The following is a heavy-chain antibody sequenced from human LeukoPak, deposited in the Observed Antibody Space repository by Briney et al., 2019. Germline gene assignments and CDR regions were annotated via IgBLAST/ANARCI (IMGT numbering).Heavy chain of an antibody. J-gene: IGHJ4*02. CDR2: INHSGST. Sequence: SETLSLTCAVYGGSFSGYYWSWIRQPPGKGLEWIGEINHSGSTNYNPSLKSRVTISVDRSKNQFSLKLSSVTAADTAVYYCARGLRGYSYGYMCDYWGQGTLVTVSS. D-gene: IGHD5-18*01. CDR1: GGSFSGYY. V-gene: IGHV4-34*01. CDR3: ARGLRGYSYGYMCDY.